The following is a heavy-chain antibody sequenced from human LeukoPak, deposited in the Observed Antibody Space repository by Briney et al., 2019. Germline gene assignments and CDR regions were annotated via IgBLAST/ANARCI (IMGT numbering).Heavy chain of an antibody. CDR3: AELGIXMIGGV. CDR1: GFTFSSYE. J-gene: IGHJ6*04. D-gene: IGHD3-10*02. CDR2: ISSSGSTI. V-gene: IGHV3-48*03. Sequence: PGGSLRLSCAASGFTFSSYEMNWVRQAPGKGLEWVSYISSSGSTIYYADSVKGRFTISRDNAKNSLYLQMNSLRAEDTAVYYCAELGIXMIGGVWGXGTTVTIXX.